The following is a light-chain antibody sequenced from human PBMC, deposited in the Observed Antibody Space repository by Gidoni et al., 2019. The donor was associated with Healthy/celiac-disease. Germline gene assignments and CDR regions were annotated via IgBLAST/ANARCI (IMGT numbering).Light chain of an antibody. J-gene: IGLJ2*01. V-gene: IGLV2-14*03. CDR2: DVS. CDR3: SSDTSSSTLVV. Sequence: SALTHPPSVSGSPGQSLTISCTGTSSDVGGYNYVSWYQQHPGKAPKLMICDVSNRPSGVSNRFSGSKCGNTASLTISGLQAEDEADYYCSSDTSSSTLVVFGGGTKLTVL. CDR1: SSDVGGYNY.